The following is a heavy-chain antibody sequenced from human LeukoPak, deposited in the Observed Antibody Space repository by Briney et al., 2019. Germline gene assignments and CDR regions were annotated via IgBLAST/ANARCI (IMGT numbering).Heavy chain of an antibody. Sequence: GGSLRLSCAASGFTFSSYGMSWVRQAPGKGLEWVSAISGSGGSTYYADSVKGRFTISRDNSKNTLYLQMNSLRAEDTAVYYCAKSPAMIVVVITYVDYWGQGTLVTVSS. V-gene: IGHV3-23*01. J-gene: IGHJ4*02. D-gene: IGHD3-22*01. CDR2: ISGSGGST. CDR1: GFTFSSYG. CDR3: AKSPAMIVVVITYVDY.